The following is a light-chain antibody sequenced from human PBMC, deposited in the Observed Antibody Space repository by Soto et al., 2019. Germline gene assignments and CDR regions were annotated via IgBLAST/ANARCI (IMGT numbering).Light chain of an antibody. Sequence: DIALTQSPLSLPVTPGEPASISCRSSHSLLHSNGYSYLDWYLQKPGQSPQLLIYLGSNRASGVPDRFIGSGSGTDFTLRISRVEAEDVGVYYCMQALQTVTFGPGTKVDIK. J-gene: IGKJ3*01. CDR2: LGS. CDR1: HSLLHSNGYSY. V-gene: IGKV2-28*01. CDR3: MQALQTVT.